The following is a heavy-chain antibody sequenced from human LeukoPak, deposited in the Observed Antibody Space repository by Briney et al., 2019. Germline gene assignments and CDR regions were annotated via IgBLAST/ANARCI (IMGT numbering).Heavy chain of an antibody. J-gene: IGHJ4*02. V-gene: IGHV1-69*01. CDR2: IIPIFGTA. CDR1: GGTFSSYA. Sequence: SVKVSCKASGGTFSSYAISWVRQAPGQGLEWMGGIIPIFGTANYAQKFQGRVTITADESTSTAYMELSSLRSEDTAVYYCAGDRRGDILTGFRRFDYWGQGTLVTVSS. D-gene: IGHD3-9*01. CDR3: AGDRRGDILTGFRRFDY.